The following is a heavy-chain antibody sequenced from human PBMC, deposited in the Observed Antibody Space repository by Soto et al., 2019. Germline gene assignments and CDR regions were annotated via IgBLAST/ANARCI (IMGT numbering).Heavy chain of an antibody. CDR1: GRSLSSGGYY. V-gene: IGHV4-31*03. D-gene: IGHD6-19*01. CDR2: IYFTGTT. J-gene: IGHJ4*02. CDR3: ARDWASSGWTN. Sequence: TLSLTCTVSGRSLSSGGYYWSWMRQHPGKGLEWVGYIYFTGTTLYNPSLKSRLAISVDTSKNQFSLKLTSVTAADTAVYYCARDWASSGWTNWGQGVLVIVSS.